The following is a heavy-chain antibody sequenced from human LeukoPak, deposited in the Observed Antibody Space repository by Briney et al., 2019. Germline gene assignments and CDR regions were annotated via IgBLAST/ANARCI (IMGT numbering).Heavy chain of an antibody. V-gene: IGHV1-2*02. CDR3: ARGYSSSWYYY. J-gene: IGHJ4*02. CDR2: INPNSGGT. D-gene: IGHD6-13*01. Sequence: GWINPNSGGTNSAQKLQGRVTMTRDTSISTAYMELSRLRSDDTAVYYCARGYSSSWYYYWGQGTLVTVS.